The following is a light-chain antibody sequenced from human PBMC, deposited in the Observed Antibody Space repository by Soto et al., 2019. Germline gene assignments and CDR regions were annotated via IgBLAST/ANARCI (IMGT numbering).Light chain of an antibody. V-gene: IGKV2-28*01. CDR1: QSLRHTNGYNY. CDR2: LGS. CDR3: MQGIRRPGT. J-gene: IGKJ1*01. Sequence: DFVLTQSPLSLPVTPGEPASISCRYSQSLRHTNGYNYLDWYLQRPGQPPQLLIYLGSNGASGVLDRFSCGASGKDFTLKISRVDPEDVGVYYYMQGIRRPGTFGQRNQEEI.